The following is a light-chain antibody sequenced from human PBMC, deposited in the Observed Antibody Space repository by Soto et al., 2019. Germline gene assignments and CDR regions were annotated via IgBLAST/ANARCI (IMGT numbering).Light chain of an antibody. V-gene: IGKV1-5*03. CDR2: KAS. CDR3: QQYSSYPFT. CDR1: QSISSW. Sequence: DIQMTQSPSTLSASVGDRVTITCRASQSISSWLGWYQQKPGTAPKLLIYKASSLQSGVPSRFSGSGSGTEFTLTISSLQPDDFATYYCQQYSSYPFTFGQGTKLEIK. J-gene: IGKJ2*01.